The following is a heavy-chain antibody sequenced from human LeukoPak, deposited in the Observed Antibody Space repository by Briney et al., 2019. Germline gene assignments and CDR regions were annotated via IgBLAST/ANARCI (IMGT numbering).Heavy chain of an antibody. V-gene: IGHV3-21*01. J-gene: IGHJ4*02. CDR3: ARGPKYYFDY. CDR1: GFTFSSYS. Sequence: GGSLRLSCAASGFTFSSYSMNWVRQAPGKGLEWVSSISGSSSYIYYADSVKGRFTISRDNAKNSLYLQMNSLRAEDTAVYYCARGPKYYFDYWGQGTLVTVSS. CDR2: ISGSSSYI.